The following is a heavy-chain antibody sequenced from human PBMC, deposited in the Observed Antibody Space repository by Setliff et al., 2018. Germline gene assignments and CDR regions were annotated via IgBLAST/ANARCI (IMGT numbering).Heavy chain of an antibody. Sequence: GESLKISCEGSGYSFTNYWIAWVRQMPGKGLEWMGIIYPGDSDIRYSPSFQGQVTISADKSISTAYLQWSSLKASDTAMYYCARQGEREGITMIDAFDIWGQGTMVTVSS. CDR1: GYSFTNYW. V-gene: IGHV5-51*01. D-gene: IGHD3-22*01. CDR2: IYPGDSDI. J-gene: IGHJ3*02. CDR3: ARQGEREGITMIDAFDI.